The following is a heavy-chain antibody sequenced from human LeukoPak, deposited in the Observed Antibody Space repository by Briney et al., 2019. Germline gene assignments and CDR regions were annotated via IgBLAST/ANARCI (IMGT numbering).Heavy chain of an antibody. CDR3: AKDWVIEGDQSFDY. J-gene: IGHJ4*02. V-gene: IGHV3-21*04. D-gene: IGHD2-21*02. CDR1: GFTFSSYS. Sequence: GGSLRLSCAASGFTFSSYSMNWVRQAPGKGLEWVSSISSNSSYIYYADSVKGRFTISRDNAKNSLYLQMNSLRAEDTALYYCAKDWVIEGDQSFDYWGQGTLVTVSS. CDR2: ISSNSSYI.